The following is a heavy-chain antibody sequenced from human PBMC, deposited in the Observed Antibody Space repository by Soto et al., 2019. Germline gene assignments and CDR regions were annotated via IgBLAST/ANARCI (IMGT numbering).Heavy chain of an antibody. J-gene: IGHJ3*02. V-gene: IGHV5-51*01. CDR3: ARTIAVAGNGADAFDI. CDR2: IYPGDSDT. D-gene: IGHD6-19*01. Sequence: GESLKISCKGSGYSFTSYWIGWVRQMPGKGLEWMGIIYPGDSDTRYSPSFQGQVTISADKSISTAYLQWSSLKASDTAMYYCARTIAVAGNGADAFDIWGQGTRVTVSS. CDR1: GYSFTSYW.